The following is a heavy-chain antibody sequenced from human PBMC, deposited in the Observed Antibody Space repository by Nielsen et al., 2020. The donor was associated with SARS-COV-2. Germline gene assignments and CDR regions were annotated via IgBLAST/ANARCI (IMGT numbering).Heavy chain of an antibody. CDR1: GFTFSSYG. J-gene: IGHJ4*02. V-gene: IGHV3-30*03. Sequence: GGSLRLSCAASGFTFSSYGMHWVRQAPGKGLEWVAVISYDGSNKYYADSVKGRFTISRDNSKNTLYLQMNSLRAEDTAVYYCASLLGELSFWDQGALVTVSS. D-gene: IGHD3-16*02. CDR3: ASLLGELSF. CDR2: ISYDGSNK.